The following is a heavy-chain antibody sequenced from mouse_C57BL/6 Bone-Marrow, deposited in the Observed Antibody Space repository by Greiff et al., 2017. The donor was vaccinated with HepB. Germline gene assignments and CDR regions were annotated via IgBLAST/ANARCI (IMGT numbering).Heavy chain of an antibody. CDR3: AIYYYGSKAWLAY. Sequence: QVQLQQSGAELVRPGTSVKVSCKASGYAFTNYLIEWVKQRPGQGLEWIGVINPGSGGTNYNEKFKGKATLTADKSSSTAYMQLSSLTSEDSAVYFCAIYYYGSKAWLAYWGQGTLVTVSA. V-gene: IGHV1-54*01. D-gene: IGHD1-1*01. CDR2: INPGSGGT. CDR1: GYAFTNYL. J-gene: IGHJ3*01.